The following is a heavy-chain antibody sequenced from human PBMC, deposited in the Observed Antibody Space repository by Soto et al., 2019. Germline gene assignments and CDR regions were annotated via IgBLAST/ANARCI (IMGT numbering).Heavy chain of an antibody. Sequence: QVQLVESGGGVVQPGRSLRLSCAASGFTFSSYGMHWVRQAPGKGLEWVAVISYDGSNKYYADSVKGRFTISRDNSKNTLYLQMNSLRAEDTAVYYCANDYGGPGYWGQGTLVTVSS. V-gene: IGHV3-30*18. CDR1: GFTFSSYG. CDR3: ANDYGGPGY. CDR2: ISYDGSNK. D-gene: IGHD4-17*01. J-gene: IGHJ4*02.